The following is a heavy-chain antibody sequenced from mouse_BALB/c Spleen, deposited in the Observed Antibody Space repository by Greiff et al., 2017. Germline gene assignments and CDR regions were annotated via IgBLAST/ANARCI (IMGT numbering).Heavy chain of an antibody. D-gene: IGHD1-1*01. Sequence: VKLMESGAELMKPGASVKISCKATGYTFSSYWIEWVKQRPGHGLEWIGEILPGSGSTNYNEKFKGKATFTADTSSNTAYMQLSSLTSEDSAVYYCAGGSSYFDVWGAGTTVTVSS. CDR2: ILPGSGST. V-gene: IGHV1-9*01. CDR3: AGGSSYFDV. J-gene: IGHJ1*01. CDR1: GYTFSSYW.